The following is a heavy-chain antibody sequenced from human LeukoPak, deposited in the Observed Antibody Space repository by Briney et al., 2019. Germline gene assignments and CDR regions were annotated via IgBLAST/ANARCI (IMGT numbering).Heavy chain of an antibody. J-gene: IGHJ4*02. CDR3: ARTYDSSGYDLWY. CDR1: GFTFSSYE. D-gene: IGHD3-22*01. V-gene: IGHV3-21*01. CDR2: ISSSSSYI. Sequence: PGGSLRLSCAAAGFTFSSYEMNWVRQAPGKGLEWVSSISSSSSYIYYADSVKGRFTISRDNAKNSLYLQMNSLRAEDTAVYYCARTYDSSGYDLWYWGQGTLVTVSS.